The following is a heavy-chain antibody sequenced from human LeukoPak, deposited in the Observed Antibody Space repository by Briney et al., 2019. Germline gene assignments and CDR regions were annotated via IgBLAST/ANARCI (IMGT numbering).Heavy chain of an antibody. V-gene: IGHV3-30*02. CDR1: GFTFSSYG. D-gene: IGHD2-15*01. J-gene: IGHJ3*02. CDR3: AKDRQKSLHAFDI. CDR2: IRYDGSNK. Sequence: AGSLTLSCAASGFTFSSYGMHWVRQAPGKGLEWVAFIRYDGSNKYYADSVKGRFTISRDNSKNTLYLQMNSLRAEDTAVYYCAKDRQKSLHAFDIWGQGTMVTVSS.